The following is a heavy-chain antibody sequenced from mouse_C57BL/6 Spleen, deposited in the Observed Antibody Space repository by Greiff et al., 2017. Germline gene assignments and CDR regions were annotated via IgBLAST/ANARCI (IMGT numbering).Heavy chain of an antibody. D-gene: IGHD1-1*01. V-gene: IGHV5-4*01. Sequence: EVKLVESGGGLVKPGGSLKLSCAASGFTFSSYAMSWVRQTPEKRLEWVATISDGGSYTYYPDNVKGRFTISRDNAKNNLYLQMSHLKSEDTAMYYCARDYYGSSSRGFAYWGQGTLVTVSA. CDR3: ARDYYGSSSRGFAY. J-gene: IGHJ3*01. CDR1: GFTFSSYA. CDR2: ISDGGSYT.